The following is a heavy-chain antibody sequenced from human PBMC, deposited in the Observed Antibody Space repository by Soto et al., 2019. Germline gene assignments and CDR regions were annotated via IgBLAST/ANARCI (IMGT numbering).Heavy chain of an antibody. Sequence: SDTLSLTCTVSGGSISSSSYYWGWIRQPPGKGLEWIGSIYYSGSTYYNPSLKSRVTISVDTSNNQFSLKLTSVTAADTDVHYCARHLQGYSSGYRAVYFDDWGQGTLVTV. D-gene: IGHD5-18*01. CDR3: ARHLQGYSSGYRAVYFDD. J-gene: IGHJ4*02. CDR1: GGSISSSSYY. CDR2: IYYSGST. V-gene: IGHV4-39*01.